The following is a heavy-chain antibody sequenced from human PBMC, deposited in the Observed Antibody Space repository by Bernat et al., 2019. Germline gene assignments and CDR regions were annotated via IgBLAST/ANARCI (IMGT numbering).Heavy chain of an antibody. Sequence: EVQLLESGGGLVQPGGSLRISCAASGFSFSINAMSWVRQAPGRGLEWVSSISESGSSTFYADSVKGRFTISRDNSKNTLYLQMNSLRAEDTAVYYCAKDYRAQSVAGTAGDYWGQGTLVTVSS. D-gene: IGHD6-19*01. J-gene: IGHJ4*02. V-gene: IGHV3-23*01. CDR2: ISESGSST. CDR3: AKDYRAQSVAGTAGDY. CDR1: GFSFSINA.